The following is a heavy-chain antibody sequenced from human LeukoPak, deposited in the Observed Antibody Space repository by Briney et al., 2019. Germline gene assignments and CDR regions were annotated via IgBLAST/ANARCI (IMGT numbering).Heavy chain of an antibody. Sequence: SETLSLTCAVYGGSFSGYYWSWIRQPPGKGLEWIGEINHSGSTNYNPSLKSRVTISVDTSKNQFSLKLSSVTAADTAVYYCARGPALPYYYGSGSYGAFDIWGQGTMVTVSS. CDR3: ARGPALPYYYGSGSYGAFDI. CDR2: INHSGST. D-gene: IGHD3-10*01. V-gene: IGHV4-34*01. J-gene: IGHJ3*02. CDR1: GGSFSGYY.